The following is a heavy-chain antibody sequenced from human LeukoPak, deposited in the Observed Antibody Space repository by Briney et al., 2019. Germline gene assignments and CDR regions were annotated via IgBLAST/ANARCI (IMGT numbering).Heavy chain of an antibody. V-gene: IGHV3-23*01. CDR2: ISGSGGFT. J-gene: IGHJ4*02. CDR1: GFTFSSYA. D-gene: IGHD1-14*01. CDR3: ANSRMGRSIDY. Sequence: GGSLRLSCAASGFTFSSYAMSWVRQAPGKGLEWVSTISGSGGFTYYADSVKGRFTISGDNSKNTLFLQMNSLRAEDTAVYYCANSRMGRSIDYWGQGTLVTVSS.